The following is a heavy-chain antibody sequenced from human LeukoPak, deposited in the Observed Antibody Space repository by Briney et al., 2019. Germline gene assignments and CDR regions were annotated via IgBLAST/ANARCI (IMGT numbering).Heavy chain of an antibody. CDR1: GFTFSSYG. D-gene: IGHD5-12*01. Sequence: GGSLRLSCAASGFTFSSYGMHWVRQAPGKGLEWVAFIRYDGSNKYYADSVKGRFTISRDNSKNTLYLQMNSLRAEDTAVYYCAKDCEWLRPLYDYYYYMDVWGKGTTVTISS. CDR2: IRYDGSNK. V-gene: IGHV3-30*02. CDR3: AKDCEWLRPLYDYYYYMDV. J-gene: IGHJ6*03.